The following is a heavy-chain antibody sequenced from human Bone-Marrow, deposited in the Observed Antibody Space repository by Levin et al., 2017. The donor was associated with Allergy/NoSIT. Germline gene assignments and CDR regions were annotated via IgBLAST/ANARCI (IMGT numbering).Heavy chain of an antibody. V-gene: IGHV3-48*01. CDR2: ISSSSSTI. CDR1: GFTFSSYS. Sequence: GGSLRLSCAASGFTFSSYSMNWVRQAPGKGLEWVSYISSSSSTIYYADSVKGRFTISRDNAKNSLYLQMNSLRAEDTAVYYCARVGSIPFWYYYYGMDVWGQGTTVTVSS. D-gene: IGHD3-3*01. CDR3: ARVGSIPFWYYYYGMDV. J-gene: IGHJ6*02.